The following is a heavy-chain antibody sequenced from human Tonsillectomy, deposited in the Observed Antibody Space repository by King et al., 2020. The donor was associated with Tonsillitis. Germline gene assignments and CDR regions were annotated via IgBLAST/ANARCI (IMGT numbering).Heavy chain of an antibody. J-gene: IGHJ4*02. CDR1: GGSISSYY. CDR3: ARDQRRWELGD. Sequence: VQLQESGPGLVKPSETLSLTCTVSGGSISSYYWSWIRQPPGKGLEWIGYIYYSGSTNYNPSLKSRVTISVDTSKNQFSLKLSSVTAADTAVYYCARDQRRWELGDWGQGTLVTVSS. V-gene: IGHV4-59*01. CDR2: IYYSGST. D-gene: IGHD1-26*01.